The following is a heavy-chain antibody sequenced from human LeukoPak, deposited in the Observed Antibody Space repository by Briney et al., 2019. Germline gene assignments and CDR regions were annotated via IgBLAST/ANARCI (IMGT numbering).Heavy chain of an antibody. D-gene: IGHD4-17*01. CDR1: GFTFSRYA. V-gene: IGHV3-23*01. J-gene: IGHJ4*02. CDR2: ISASGEST. Sequence: GSLRLSCAASGFTFSRYAMSWVRQAPGKGLEWVSGISASGESTYYADSVKGRFTISRDNSKNTLYLQLNSLRAEDTAVYYCAKERFGDYGDFDYWGQGTLVTVSS. CDR3: AKERFGDYGDFDY.